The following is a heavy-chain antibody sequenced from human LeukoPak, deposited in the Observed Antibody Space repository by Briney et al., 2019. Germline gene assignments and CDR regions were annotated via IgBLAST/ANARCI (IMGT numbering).Heavy chain of an antibody. CDR1: GFTFTTYW. J-gene: IGHJ3*02. D-gene: IGHD2-2*01. CDR3: ARGRGSSTSWVEGGAFDI. CDR2: IKQDGSEQ. V-gene: IGHV3-7*01. Sequence: GGSLRLSFAASGFTFTTYWMGWVRQAPGKGLEWVANIKQDGSEQYYVDSVKGRFTISRDNAKNSLSLQMNSLRAEDTAVYYCARGRGSSTSWVEGGAFDIWGQGTMVTVSS.